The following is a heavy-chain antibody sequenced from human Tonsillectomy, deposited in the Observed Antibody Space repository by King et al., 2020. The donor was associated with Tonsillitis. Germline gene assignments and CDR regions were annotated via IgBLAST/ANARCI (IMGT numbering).Heavy chain of an antibody. CDR1: GYTFNRYG. CDR2: ISAYNGNT. V-gene: IGHV1-18*04. CDR3: ARTTNYDFWSGYSNPFDY. J-gene: IGHJ4*02. Sequence: VQLVQSGAEVKKPGASVKVSCRASGYTFNRYGISWVRQAPGQGLEWMGWISAYNGNTDFAQKLQGRVTMTTDTSTSTAYMELRSLRSDDTAIYYCARTTNYDFWSGYSNPFDYWGQGTLVTVSS. D-gene: IGHD3-3*01.